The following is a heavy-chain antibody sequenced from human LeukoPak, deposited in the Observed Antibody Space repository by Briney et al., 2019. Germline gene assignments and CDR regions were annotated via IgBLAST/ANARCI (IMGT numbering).Heavy chain of an antibody. Sequence: GESLKISCKGSGYTFTTYWIGWVRQMPGKGLEWMGIIYPGDSDPRYSPSFQGQVTISADKSISTAYLQWSSLKASDTAMYYCARPRSGNYFDVMDSWGQGTLVTVSS. J-gene: IGHJ4*02. CDR2: IYPGDSDP. V-gene: IGHV5-51*01. CDR3: ARPRSGNYFDVMDS. CDR1: GYTFTTYW. D-gene: IGHD1-26*01.